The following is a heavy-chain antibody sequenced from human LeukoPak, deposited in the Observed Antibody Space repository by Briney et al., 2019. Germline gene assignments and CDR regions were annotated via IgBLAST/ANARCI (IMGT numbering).Heavy chain of an antibody. D-gene: IGHD6-19*01. Sequence: VASVKVSCKASGYTFTGYYIHWVRQALGQRGVWMGWINLNSGGTNYAQKFQGRVTMTRNTSIITAYMELSSLRSEDRAVYYCARAPSEYSSGWYYFDYWGQGTLVAVSS. V-gene: IGHV1-2*02. CDR2: INLNSGGT. CDR1: GYTFTGYY. J-gene: IGHJ4*02. CDR3: ARAPSEYSSGWYYFDY.